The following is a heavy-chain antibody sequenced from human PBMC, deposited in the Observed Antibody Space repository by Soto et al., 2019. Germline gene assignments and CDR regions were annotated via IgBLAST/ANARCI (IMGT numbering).Heavy chain of an antibody. J-gene: IGHJ6*01. CDR1: GYTFSSYA. CDR2: IIPIFGTA. V-gene: IGHV1-69*06. D-gene: IGHD2-2*01. CDR3: ARMAKEDIVVGSAAILYYYGMQV. Sequence: GASVKVSCKASGYTFSSYAISWVRQAPGQGLEWMGGIIPIFGTANYAQKFQGRVTITADKSTSTAYMELSSLRSEDTAVYYCARMAKEDIVVGSAAILYYYGMQVWGQGTTVSVSS.